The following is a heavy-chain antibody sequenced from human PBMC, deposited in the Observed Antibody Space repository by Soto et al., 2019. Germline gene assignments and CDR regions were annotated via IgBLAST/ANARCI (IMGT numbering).Heavy chain of an antibody. CDR3: VRDLYRSATMPCLDH. CDR1: GFTFINYA. V-gene: IGHV3-23*01. CDR2: ISDTGGDS. J-gene: IGHJ4*02. D-gene: IGHD1-1*01. Sequence: GGSLRLSCGASGFTFINYAMSWVRQAPGKGLEWVASISDTGGDSYYADSMDGRFTISRDNSKNTLYLQINSLRAEDTAVYYCVRDLYRSATMPCLDHWGQGTLVTVSS.